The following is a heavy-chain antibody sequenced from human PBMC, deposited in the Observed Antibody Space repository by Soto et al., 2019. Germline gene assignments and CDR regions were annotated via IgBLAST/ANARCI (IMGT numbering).Heavy chain of an antibody. CDR3: AREFLGDTYYYDSSGVYGMDV. D-gene: IGHD3-22*01. CDR1: GYTFTSYA. V-gene: IGHV1-3*01. J-gene: IGHJ6*02. CDR2: INAGNGNT. Sequence: ASVKVSCKASGYTFTSYAMHWVRQAPGQRLEWMGWINAGNGNTKYSQKFQGRVTITRDTSASTAYMELSSLRSEDTAVYYCAREFLGDTYYYDSSGVYGMDVWGQGTTVTVSS.